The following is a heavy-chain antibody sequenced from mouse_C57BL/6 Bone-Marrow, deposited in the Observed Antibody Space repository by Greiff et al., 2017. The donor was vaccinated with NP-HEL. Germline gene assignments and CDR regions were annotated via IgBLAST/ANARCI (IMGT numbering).Heavy chain of an antibody. D-gene: IGHD1-1*01. V-gene: IGHV1-50*01. J-gene: IGHJ2*01. CDR3: AIGGYGSSYGGGFDY. CDR1: GYTFTSYW. Sequence: QVQLQQPGAELVKPGASVKLSCKASGYTFTSYWMQWVKQRPGQGLAWIGEIDPSDSYTNYNQKFKGKATLTVDTSSSTAYMQLSSLTSEDSAVYYWAIGGYGSSYGGGFDYWGEGTTLTVSS. CDR2: IDPSDSYT.